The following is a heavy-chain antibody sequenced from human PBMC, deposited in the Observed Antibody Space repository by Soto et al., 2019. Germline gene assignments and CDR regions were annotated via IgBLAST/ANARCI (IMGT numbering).Heavy chain of an antibody. V-gene: IGHV4-34*01. CDR2: INHSGST. CDR3: ARVSGWNGNDY. J-gene: IGHJ4*02. D-gene: IGHD6-19*01. CDR1: GGSFSGYY. Sequence: SETLSLTCAVYGGSFSGYYWSWIRQPPGKGLEWIGEINHSGSTNYNPSLKSRVTISVDTSKNQFSLKLSSVTAADTAVYYCARVSGWNGNDYWGQGTLVTVSS.